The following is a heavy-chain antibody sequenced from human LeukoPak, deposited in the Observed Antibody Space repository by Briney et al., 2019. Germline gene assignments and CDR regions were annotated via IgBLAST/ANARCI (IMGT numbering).Heavy chain of an antibody. J-gene: IGHJ4*02. V-gene: IGHV3-21*01. D-gene: IGHD5-24*01. CDR3: AREGAGREGHNFDY. CDR1: GFIFSDYG. Sequence: SGGSLRLSCAASGFIFSDYGMNWVRQAPGKGQEWVSYISRSSRYIYYADSMKGRLTISRDNAKNSLYLQMDSLRAEDTALYYCAREGAGREGHNFDYWGQGTLVTVSS. CDR2: ISRSSRYI.